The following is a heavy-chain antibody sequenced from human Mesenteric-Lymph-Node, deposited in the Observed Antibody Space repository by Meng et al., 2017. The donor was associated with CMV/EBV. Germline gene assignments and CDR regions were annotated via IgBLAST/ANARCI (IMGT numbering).Heavy chain of an antibody. CDR1: GYSFTTYW. J-gene: IGHJ3*02. V-gene: IGHV5-51*01. CDR2: IYAGDSDT. Sequence: KVSCKGSGYSFTTYWIGWVRQMPGKGLEWMGIIYAGDSDTRYSLSFQGQVTISADTSISTAYLQWSSLKASDTAMYYCARGYYHNSGYYYDGFDIWGQGTMVTVSS. CDR3: ARGYYHNSGYYYDGFDI. D-gene: IGHD3-22*01.